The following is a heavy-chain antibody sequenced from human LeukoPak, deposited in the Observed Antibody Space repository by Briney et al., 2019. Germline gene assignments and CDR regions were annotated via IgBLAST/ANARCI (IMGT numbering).Heavy chain of an antibody. V-gene: IGHV3-21*04. CDR1: GFTFSTYN. Sequence: PGESLRLSCAASGFTFSTYNMNWVRQAPGKGLEWVSSITSSSSYIYYADSVKGRFTISRDNSKNTVYLQVISLTAEDTAVYYCAKDRHYYDSSGYLWFWGQGTLVTVSS. CDR2: ITSSSSYI. J-gene: IGHJ4*02. D-gene: IGHD3-22*01. CDR3: AKDRHYYDSSGYLWF.